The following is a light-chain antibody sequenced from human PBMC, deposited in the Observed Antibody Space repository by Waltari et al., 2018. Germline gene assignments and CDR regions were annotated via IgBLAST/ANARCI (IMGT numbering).Light chain of an antibody. Sequence: QSALTQPASVSGSPGQSITISGTGTSSDVGGYNYVSWSQQHPGKAPKLMIYEVINRSSGFSKRFAGSKSGNTASLTIAGLQAEDEADYYCSSYTSSSTLLYVFGTVTKVTVL. CDR3: SSYTSSSTLLYV. CDR1: SSDVGGYNY. CDR2: EVI. J-gene: IGLJ1*01. V-gene: IGLV2-14*01.